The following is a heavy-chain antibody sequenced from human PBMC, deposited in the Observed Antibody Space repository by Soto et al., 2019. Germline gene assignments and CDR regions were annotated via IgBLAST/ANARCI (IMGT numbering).Heavy chain of an antibody. V-gene: IGHV3-30*18. CDR1: GFTFSSYG. J-gene: IGHJ4*02. D-gene: IGHD5-12*01. CDR2: ISYDGSNK. CDR3: AKDPGYSGSSVVDY. Sequence: QVQLVESGGGVVQPGRSLRLSCAASGFTFSSYGMHWVRQAPGKGLEWVAVISYDGSNKYYADSVKGRFTISRDNSKNTLYLQMNSLRAEDTAVYYCAKDPGYSGSSVVDYWGQGTLVTVSS.